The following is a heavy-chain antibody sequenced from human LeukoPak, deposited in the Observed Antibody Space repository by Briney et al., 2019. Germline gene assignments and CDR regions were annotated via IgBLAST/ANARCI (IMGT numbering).Heavy chain of an antibody. Sequence: PGGSLRLSCAASGFTFSSYAMHWVRQAPGKGLEYVSAISSNGGSTYYANSVKGRFTISRDNSKNTLYLQMGSLRAEDMAVYYCARVGFSGTTDYWGQGTLVTVSS. J-gene: IGHJ4*02. D-gene: IGHD1-1*01. CDR3: ARVGFSGTTDY. CDR1: GFTFSSYA. CDR2: ISSNGGST. V-gene: IGHV3-64*01.